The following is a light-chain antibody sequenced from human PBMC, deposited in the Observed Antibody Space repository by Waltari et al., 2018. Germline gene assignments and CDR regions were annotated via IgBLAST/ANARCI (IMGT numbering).Light chain of an antibody. CDR1: QSISRW. CDR2: AAS. CDR3: QQYNGYSGT. Sequence: DIQMTQSPSTLSASVGDRVTISCRARQSISRWLAWYQHKPGNAPKLLIYAASSLQNGVPSRFSGSGSDTEFTLTISSLQPDDFATYYCQQYNGYSGTFGQGTKVEIK. J-gene: IGKJ1*01. V-gene: IGKV1-5*01.